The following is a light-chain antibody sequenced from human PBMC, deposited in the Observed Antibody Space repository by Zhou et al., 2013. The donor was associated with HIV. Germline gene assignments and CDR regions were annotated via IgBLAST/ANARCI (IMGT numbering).Light chain of an antibody. CDR2: GAS. V-gene: IGKV1-12*01. Sequence: DIQMTQSPSSVSASVGDRVTITCRASQGISSWLAWYQQKPGKAPKLLISGASSLQTGVPLRFSGSGFGTDFTLIISGLQPEDFATYYCQQTYSTPITFGQGTRLEIK. J-gene: IGKJ5*01. CDR1: QGISSW. CDR3: QQTYSTPIT.